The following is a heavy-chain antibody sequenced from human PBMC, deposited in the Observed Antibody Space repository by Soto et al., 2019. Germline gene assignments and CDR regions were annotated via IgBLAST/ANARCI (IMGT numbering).Heavy chain of an antibody. D-gene: IGHD2-2*01. CDR3: AREDRDRETGLVPAAIDGMDV. CDR2: IIPIFGIA. CDR1: GGTYSMNS. V-gene: IGHV1-69*13. Sequence: GASVKVSWKASGGTYSMNSITWVRQATGHGLEWIGRIIPIFGIASYAQKFQGRVTITADESTSTAYMELSSLRSDDTAVYYCAREDRDRETGLVPAAIDGMDVWGQGTTVTVSS. J-gene: IGHJ6*02.